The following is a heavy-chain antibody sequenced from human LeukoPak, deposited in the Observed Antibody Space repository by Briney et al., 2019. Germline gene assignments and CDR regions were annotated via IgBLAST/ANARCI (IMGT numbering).Heavy chain of an antibody. CDR3: ARVKSYCSGGSCYSGYYYYYGMDV. CDR1: GGSISSYY. D-gene: IGHD2-15*01. J-gene: IGHJ6*02. Sequence: SETLSLTCTVSGGSISSYYWSGIRQPPGKGLEWIGYIYYSRSTNYNHSLKSRVTISVDTSKNQFPLKLSSVTAADTAVYYCARVKSYCSGGSCYSGYYYYYGMDVWGQGTTVTVSS. V-gene: IGHV4-59*13. CDR2: IYYSRST.